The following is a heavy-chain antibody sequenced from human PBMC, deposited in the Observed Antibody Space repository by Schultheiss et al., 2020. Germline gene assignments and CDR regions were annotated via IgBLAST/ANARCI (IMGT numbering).Heavy chain of an antibody. CDR2: IWYDGSNK. V-gene: IGHV3-33*01. D-gene: IGHD5-18*01. J-gene: IGHJ6*02. CDR1: GFTFSSYG. CDR3: ARPNSYGYSARVEPHYYGMDV. Sequence: GGSLRLSCAASGFTFSSYGMHWVRQAPGKGLEWVAVIWYDGSNKYYADSVKGRFTISRDNSKNTLYLQMNSLRAEDTAVYYCARPNSYGYSARVEPHYYGMDVWGQGTTVTVSS.